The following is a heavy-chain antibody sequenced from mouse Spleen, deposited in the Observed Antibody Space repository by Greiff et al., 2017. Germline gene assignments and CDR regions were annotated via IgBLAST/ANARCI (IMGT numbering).Heavy chain of an antibody. J-gene: IGHJ4*01. V-gene: IGHV2-9-1*01. CDR3: ASYSNYVMDY. CDR2: IWTGGGT. CDR1: GFSLTSYA. D-gene: IGHD2-5*01. Sequence: VKLVESGPGLVAPSQSLSITCTVSGFSLTSYAISWVRQPPGKGLVWLGVIWTGGGTNYNSALKSRLSISKDNSKSQVFLKMNSLQTDDTARYYCASYSNYVMDYWGQGTSVTVSS.